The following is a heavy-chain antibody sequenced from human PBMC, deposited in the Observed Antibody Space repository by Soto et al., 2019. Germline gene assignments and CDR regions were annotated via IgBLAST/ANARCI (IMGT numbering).Heavy chain of an antibody. Sequence: GGSLRLSCAAPGFTFSSYSMNWVRPAPGKGVEWVSYISSSSSTIYYADSVKGRFTISRDNAKNSLYLQMNSLRDEDTAVYYCAREGGNLNWFDPWGQGTLVTVSS. CDR3: AREGGNLNWFDP. CDR2: ISSSSSTI. D-gene: IGHD1-26*01. CDR1: GFTFSSYS. V-gene: IGHV3-48*02. J-gene: IGHJ5*02.